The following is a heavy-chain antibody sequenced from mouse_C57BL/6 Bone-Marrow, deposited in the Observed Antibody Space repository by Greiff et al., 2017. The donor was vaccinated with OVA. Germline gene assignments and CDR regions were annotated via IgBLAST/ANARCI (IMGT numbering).Heavy chain of an antibody. V-gene: IGHV14-4*01. D-gene: IGHD2-3*01. J-gene: IGHJ2*01. CDR1: GFNIKDDY. CDR2: IDPENGDT. Sequence: VQLQQSGAELVRPGASVKLSCTASGFNIKDDYMHWVKQRPEQGLEWIGWIDPENGDTEYASKFQGKATITADTSSNTSYLQLSSLTSEDTAVYYCTTGGYSFDYWGQGTTLTVSS. CDR3: TTGGYSFDY.